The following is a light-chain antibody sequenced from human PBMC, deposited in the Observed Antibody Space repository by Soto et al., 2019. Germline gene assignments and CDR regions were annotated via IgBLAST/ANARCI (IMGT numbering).Light chain of an antibody. V-gene: IGKV3-20*01. CDR2: GAS. Sequence: IVLTQSPCTLSLCPGERVTLSCRASQSVSDSSLAWYHQKPCQAPRLLIYGASRRATGIPDTFSGSGSGTDFTLTISRLEPEDFAVYYCQLYGDSPMYTFGQGTKVDIK. J-gene: IGKJ2*01. CDR3: QLYGDSPMYT. CDR1: QSVSDSS.